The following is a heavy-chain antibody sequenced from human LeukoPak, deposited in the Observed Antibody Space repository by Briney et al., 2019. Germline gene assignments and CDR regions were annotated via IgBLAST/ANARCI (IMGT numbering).Heavy chain of an antibody. CDR3: AKDAQRGFDYSNSLEY. V-gene: IGHV3-33*06. CDR1: GFTYSHYG. Sequence: GGSLILSCAASGFTYSHYGMHWVRQAPGKGREWVAVIWADGTQKYYGDAVKGRFTISRDNSMKTLFLQMNSLRGDDTAVYYCAKDAQRGFDYSNSLEYWGQGTLVTVSS. CDR2: IWADGTQK. J-gene: IGHJ4*02. D-gene: IGHD4-11*01.